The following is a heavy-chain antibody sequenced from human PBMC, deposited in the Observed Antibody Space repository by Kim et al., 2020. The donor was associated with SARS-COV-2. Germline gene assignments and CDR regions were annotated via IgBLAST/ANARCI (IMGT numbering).Heavy chain of an antibody. D-gene: IGHD3-22*01. CDR1: GFTFSSYW. CDR3: AREGPNTCYYDSSGYSFGY. J-gene: IGHJ4*02. V-gene: IGHV3-74*01. CDR2: INSDGSST. Sequence: GGSLRLSCAASGFTFSSYWMHWVRQAPGKGLVWVSRINSDGSSTSYADSVKGRFTISRDNAKNTLYLQMNSLRAEDTAVYYCAREGPNTCYYDSSGYSFGYWGQGTLVTVSS.